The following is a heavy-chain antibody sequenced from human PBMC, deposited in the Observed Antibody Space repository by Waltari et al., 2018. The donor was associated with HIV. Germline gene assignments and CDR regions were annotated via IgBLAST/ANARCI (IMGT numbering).Heavy chain of an antibody. V-gene: IGHV3-48*01. D-gene: IGHD6-6*01. CDR3: ARDPVYSGSSLVYYFDY. CDR1: GFPFSAHS. J-gene: IGHJ4*02. Sequence: EVQLVVSGGGLVQPGGSLRISCAASGFPFSAHSMNWVRQAPGKGLEWVSYISSSSSTIYYADSVKGRFTISRDNAKNSLYLQMNSLRAEDTAVYYCARDPVYSGSSLVYYFDYWGQGTLVTVSS. CDR2: ISSSSSTI.